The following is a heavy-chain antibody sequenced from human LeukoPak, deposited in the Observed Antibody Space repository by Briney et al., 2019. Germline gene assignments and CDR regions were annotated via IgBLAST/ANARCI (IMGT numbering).Heavy chain of an antibody. CDR3: ARDLGYSSGWPFDY. CDR2: ISGSGGST. J-gene: IGHJ4*02. Sequence: PGGSLRLSCAASGFTFSSYAMSWVRQAPGKGLEWVSAISGSGGSTYYADSVKGRFTISRDNSKNTLYLQMNSLRAEDTAVYYCARDLGYSSGWPFDYWGQGTLVTVSS. V-gene: IGHV3-23*01. CDR1: GFTFSSYA. D-gene: IGHD6-19*01.